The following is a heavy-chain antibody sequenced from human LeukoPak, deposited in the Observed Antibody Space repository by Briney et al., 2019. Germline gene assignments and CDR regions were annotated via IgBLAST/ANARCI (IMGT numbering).Heavy chain of an antibody. CDR1: GYTFTSYG. CDR3: ARGAVNRYNWNDDYFYYYYMDV. V-gene: IGHV1-18*01. J-gene: IGHJ6*03. D-gene: IGHD1-1*01. CDR2: ISAYNGNT. Sequence: ASVMVSCKTSGYTFTSYGISWVRQAPGQGLEWMGWISAYNGNTNYAQKVQGRVTMTTDTSTSTAYMELRSLRSDDTAVYYCARGAVNRYNWNDDYFYYYYMDVWGKGTTVTISS.